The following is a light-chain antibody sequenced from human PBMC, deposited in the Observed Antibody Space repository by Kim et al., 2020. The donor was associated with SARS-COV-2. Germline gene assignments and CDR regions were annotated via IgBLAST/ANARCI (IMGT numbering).Light chain of an antibody. J-gene: IGKJ1*01. Sequence: GDSPTSFRRAAKHIGDNLAWYPQTKSQAPRALIYGASTRATGVPDRVMGSGSGTEFSLTISRLQSEDLGLYFCQQYDNGWSFGQGTKVDIK. V-gene: IGKV3-15*01. CDR2: GAS. CDR1: KHIGDN. CDR3: QQYDNGWS.